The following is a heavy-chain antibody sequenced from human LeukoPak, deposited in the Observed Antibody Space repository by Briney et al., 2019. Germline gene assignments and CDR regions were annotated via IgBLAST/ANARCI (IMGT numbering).Heavy chain of an antibody. Sequence: GGSLRLSCAASGFTFSDYWMAWVRQAPGKGLEWVANIKQDGSYTEYGDSVKGRFTISRDNSKNTLYLQMNSLRAEDTAVYYCAKNPRYTAGYYDSSGFYFDYWGQGTLVTVSS. J-gene: IGHJ4*02. CDR2: IKQDGSYT. V-gene: IGHV3-7*03. CDR3: AKNPRYTAGYYDSSGFYFDY. CDR1: GFTFSDYW. D-gene: IGHD3-22*01.